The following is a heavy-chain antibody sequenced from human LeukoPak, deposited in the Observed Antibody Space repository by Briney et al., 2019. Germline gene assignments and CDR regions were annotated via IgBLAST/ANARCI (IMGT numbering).Heavy chain of an antibody. CDR2: IYYSGST. D-gene: IGHD2-2*03. J-gene: IGHJ3*02. Sequence: SETLSLTCTVSGGSISSGDYYWSWIRQPPGKGLEWIGYIYYSGSTYYNPSLKSRVTISVDTSKNQFSLKLSSVTAADTAVYYCARAPLDIVVVPAANAFDIWGQGTMVTVSS. V-gene: IGHV4-30-4*01. CDR1: GGSISSGDYY. CDR3: ARAPLDIVVVPAANAFDI.